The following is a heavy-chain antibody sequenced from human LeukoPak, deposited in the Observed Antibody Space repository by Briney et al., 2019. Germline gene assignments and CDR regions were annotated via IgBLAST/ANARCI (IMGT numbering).Heavy chain of an antibody. J-gene: IGHJ4*02. V-gene: IGHV3-21*01. CDR2: ISFSGSYI. CDR3: TRDPPGNYGFDY. D-gene: IGHD4-11*01. CDR1: GFTFSSYS. Sequence: GGSLRLSCAASGFTFSSYSMNWVRQAPGKGLEWVSSISFSGSYIYYADSLKGRFTISRDNAKNSLYLQMNSLRAEDTAVYYCTRDPPGNYGFDYWGQGTLVTVSS.